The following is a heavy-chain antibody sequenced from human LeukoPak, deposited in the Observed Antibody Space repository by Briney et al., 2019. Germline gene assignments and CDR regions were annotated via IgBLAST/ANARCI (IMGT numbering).Heavy chain of an antibody. CDR2: IYYSGST. Sequence: SETLSLTCTVSGGSISSSSYYWGWIRLPPGKGLEWIGSIYYSGSTYYNPSLKSRVTISVDTSKNQFSLKLSSVTAADTAVYYCARAYDYVWGSYQTAFDYWGQGTLVTVSS. CDR3: ARAYDYVWGSYQTAFDY. D-gene: IGHD3-16*02. V-gene: IGHV4-39*01. J-gene: IGHJ4*02. CDR1: GGSISSSSYY.